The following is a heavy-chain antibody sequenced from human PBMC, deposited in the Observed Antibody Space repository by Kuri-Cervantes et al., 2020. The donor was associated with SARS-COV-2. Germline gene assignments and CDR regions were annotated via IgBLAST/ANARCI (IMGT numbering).Heavy chain of an antibody. J-gene: IGHJ4*02. D-gene: IGHD2-15*01. CDR3: ARAGVVVVAAVYYFDY. Sequence: GESLKISCAASGFTFSSYSMNWVRQAPGKGLEWVSSISSSSSYIYYADSVKGRFTISRDNAKNSLYLQMSSLRAEDTAVYYCARAGVVVVAAVYYFDYWDQGTLVTVSS. CDR1: GFTFSSYS. CDR2: ISSSSSYI. V-gene: IGHV3-21*01.